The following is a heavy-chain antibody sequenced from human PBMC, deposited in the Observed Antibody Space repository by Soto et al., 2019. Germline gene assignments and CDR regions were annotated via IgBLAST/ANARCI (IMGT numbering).Heavy chain of an antibody. J-gene: IGHJ6*02. CDR2: SYYSGST. Sequence: LSLTFTVSGGSISSSSYYWGWIRQPPGKGLEWIGSSYYSGSTYYNPSLKSRVTISVDTSRNQFSLKLSSVTAADTAVYYCARADTGEAYYYGMDVWGQGTTVTVSS. CDR1: GGSISSSSYY. D-gene: IGHD5-18*01. V-gene: IGHV4-39*01. CDR3: ARADTGEAYYYGMDV.